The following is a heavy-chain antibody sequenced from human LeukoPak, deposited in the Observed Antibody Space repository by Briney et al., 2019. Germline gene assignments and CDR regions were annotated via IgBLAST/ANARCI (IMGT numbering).Heavy chain of an antibody. J-gene: IGHJ5*02. CDR2: IIPIFGTA. CDR3: ARNSMVRGVIGVSWFDP. CDR1: GGTFSSYA. V-gene: IGHV1-69*01. D-gene: IGHD3-10*01. Sequence: GSSVKVSCKASGGTFSSYAISWVRQAPGQRLEWMGGIIPIFGTANYAQKFQGRVTITADESTSTAYMELSSLRSEDTAVYYCARNSMVRGVIGVSWFDPWGQGTLVTVSS.